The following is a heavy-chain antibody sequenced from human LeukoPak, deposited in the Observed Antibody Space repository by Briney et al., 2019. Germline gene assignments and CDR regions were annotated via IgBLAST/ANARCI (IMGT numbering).Heavy chain of an antibody. V-gene: IGHV3-11*01. Sequence: GGSLRLSCAASGFTFSDYYMSWIRQAPGKGLEWVSYISSSGSTIYYADSVKGRFTISRDNAKNSLYLQMNSLRAEDTAVYYCARGYYYDSSGYLPPFYWGQGTLVTVSS. D-gene: IGHD3-22*01. J-gene: IGHJ4*02. CDR3: ARGYYYDSSGYLPPFY. CDR2: ISSSGSTI. CDR1: GFTFSDYY.